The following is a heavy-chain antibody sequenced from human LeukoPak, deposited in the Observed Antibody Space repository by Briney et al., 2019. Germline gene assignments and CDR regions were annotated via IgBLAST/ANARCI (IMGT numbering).Heavy chain of an antibody. CDR1: GGSISSGSYY. CDR2: IYTSGST. Sequence: SETLSLTCTVSGGSISSGSYYWSWIRQPAGKGLEWIGRIYTSGSTNYNPSLKSRVTISVDTSKNQFSLKLSSVTAADTAVYYCARDGYDGLDLYIDLWGRGTLVTVSS. V-gene: IGHV4-61*02. J-gene: IGHJ2*01. D-gene: IGHD3/OR15-3a*01. CDR3: ARDGYDGLDLYIDL.